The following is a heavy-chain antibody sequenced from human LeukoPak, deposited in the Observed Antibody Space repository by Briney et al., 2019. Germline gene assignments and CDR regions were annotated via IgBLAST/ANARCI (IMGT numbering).Heavy chain of an antibody. Sequence: GGSLRLSCAASGFTFSSYWMSWVRQAPGKGLEWVANIKQDGSEKYYVDSVKGRFTISRDNAKNSLYLQMNSLRAEDTAVYYCAKRFLGSANYYYMDVWGKGTTVTVSS. CDR1: GFTFSSYW. J-gene: IGHJ6*03. V-gene: IGHV3-7*01. D-gene: IGHD3-3*01. CDR3: AKRFLGSANYYYMDV. CDR2: IKQDGSEK.